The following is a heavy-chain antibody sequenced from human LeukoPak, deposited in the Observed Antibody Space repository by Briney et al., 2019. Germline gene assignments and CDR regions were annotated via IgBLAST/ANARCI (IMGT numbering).Heavy chain of an antibody. J-gene: IGHJ5*01. V-gene: IGHV1-69*13. CDR3: AREAGGLGYCSYDTCHWYFDS. CDR2: IIPIFGTL. CDR1: GGTFSSYA. D-gene: IGHD2-15*01. Sequence: ASVKVSCKASGGTFSSYAISWVRQAPGQGLEWMGGIIPIFGTLKSAQKFQGRVTITADESTGTVYMELSSLRSDDSAVYYCAREAGGLGYCSYDTCHWYFDSWGQGTLVTVSS.